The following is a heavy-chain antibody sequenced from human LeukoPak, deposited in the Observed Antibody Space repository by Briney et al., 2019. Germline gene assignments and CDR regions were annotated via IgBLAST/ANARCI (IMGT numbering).Heavy chain of an antibody. V-gene: IGHV3-7*01. CDR3: TREDFRRVDV. Sequence: GGSLRLSCAASGFPFSIYYMTWVRQAPGKGLEWVAKIKPDGSEHYYVDSVKGRFTFSRDNARNSLYLQMNNLRAEDSAVYYCTREDFRRVDVWGQGTTVTVSS. CDR1: GFPFSIYY. J-gene: IGHJ6*02. CDR2: IKPDGSEH. D-gene: IGHD3-3*01.